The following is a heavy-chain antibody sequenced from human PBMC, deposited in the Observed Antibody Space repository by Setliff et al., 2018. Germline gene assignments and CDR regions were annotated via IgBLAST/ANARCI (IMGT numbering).Heavy chain of an antibody. Sequence: PSETLSLTCGGYGGSISDYYWSWIRQPPGKGLEWIGEINHSGSTNYNPSLKSRVTISLDTSRNQVSLKLSSVTAADTAVYYCARDRQYCSSTSCYTSYFYYYAMDIWAKGPRSPSP. CDR1: GGSISDYY. D-gene: IGHD2-2*02. J-gene: IGHJ6*02. CDR2: INHSGST. V-gene: IGHV4-34*01. CDR3: ARDRQYCSSTSCYTSYFYYYAMDI.